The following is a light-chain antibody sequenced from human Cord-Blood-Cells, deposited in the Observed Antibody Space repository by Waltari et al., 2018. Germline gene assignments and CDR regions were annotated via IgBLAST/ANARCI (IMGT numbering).Light chain of an antibody. CDR2: STN. V-gene: IGLV8-61*01. CDR3: VLYMGSGISV. CDR1: SGSVPTRYY. J-gene: IGLJ1*01. Sequence: QTVVTQEPSFSVSPGGTVTLTCGLSSGSVPTRYYPTWYQQTPGQAPRTLIYSTNTRSSGVPDRFSGSILGNKAALTITGAQADDESDYYCVLYMGSGISVFGTGTKVTVL.